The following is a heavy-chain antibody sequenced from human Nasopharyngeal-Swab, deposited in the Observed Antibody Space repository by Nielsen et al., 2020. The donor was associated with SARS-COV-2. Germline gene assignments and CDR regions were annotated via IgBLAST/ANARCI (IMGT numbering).Heavy chain of an antibody. CDR3: VRLSIATAGVDY. CDR1: GFTFDDYA. CDR2: ISWNSGST. V-gene: IGHV3-9*01. J-gene: IGHJ4*02. D-gene: IGHD6-13*01. Sequence: GGSLRLSCAASGFTFDDYAMHWVRQAPGKGLEWVSGISWNSGSTGYADSVKGRFTISRDNPKNSLYLQMNSLRAEDTAVFYCVRLSIATAGVDYWGQGTLVTVSS.